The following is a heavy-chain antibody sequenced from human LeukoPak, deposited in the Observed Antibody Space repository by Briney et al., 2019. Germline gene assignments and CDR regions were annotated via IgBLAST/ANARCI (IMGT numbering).Heavy chain of an antibody. CDR3: ARGEIFRGYSCYDLVDY. CDR2: IIPILGIA. CDR1: GGTVSSYA. V-gene: IGHV1-69*04. Sequence: GASVKVSCKASGGTVSSYAISWVRQAPGQGLEWMGRIIPILGIANYAQKFQGRVTITADKSTSTAYMELSGLRSEDTAVYYCARGEIFRGYSCYDLVDYWGQGTLVTVSS. J-gene: IGHJ4*02. D-gene: IGHD5-12*01.